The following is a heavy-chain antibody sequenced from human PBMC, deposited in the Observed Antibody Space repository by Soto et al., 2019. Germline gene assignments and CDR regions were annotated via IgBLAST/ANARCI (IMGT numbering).Heavy chain of an antibody. CDR3: AKQQMGVIRALDY. CDR2: IRETGNT. J-gene: IGHJ4*02. CDR1: GFTFSNYA. D-gene: IGHD1-26*01. Sequence: EVHILQSGGGLEQPGGSLRLSCAASGFTFSNYAMSWIRQAPGKGLEWVSTIRETGNTYYADSVRGRFATSRDNSENTLYLQMSSLRAEGTAVYYCAKQQMGVIRALDYWGQGTLVTVSS. V-gene: IGHV3-23*01.